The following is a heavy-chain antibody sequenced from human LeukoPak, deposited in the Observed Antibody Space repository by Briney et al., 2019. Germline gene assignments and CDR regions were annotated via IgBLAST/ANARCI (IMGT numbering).Heavy chain of an antibody. Sequence: QAGGSLRLSCAASGFTFSSYWMHWVRQAPGKGLVWVSRINSDGSSTSYADSVKGRFTISRDNAKNTLYLQMNSLRAEDTAVYYCARVSQGEYYDFWSGYSNDYYFDYWGQGTLVTVPS. J-gene: IGHJ4*02. CDR2: INSDGSST. CDR3: ARVSQGEYYDFWSGYSNDYYFDY. V-gene: IGHV3-74*01. D-gene: IGHD3-3*01. CDR1: GFTFSSYW.